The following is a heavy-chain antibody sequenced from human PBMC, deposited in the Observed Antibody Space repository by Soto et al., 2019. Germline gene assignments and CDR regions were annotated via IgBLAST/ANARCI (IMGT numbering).Heavy chain of an antibody. D-gene: IGHD3-22*01. J-gene: IGHJ6*02. CDR2: IYHSGST. CDR1: GGSFSGYS. CDR3: ARPIVVAPVYYAIDV. Sequence: SETLSLTCAVYGGSFSGYSWTWIRQPPGEGLEWIGHIYHSGSTHYNPSLESRVTMSVDRSKNQFSLKLSSVTAADTAVYYCARPIVVAPVYYAIDVWGQGTTVTVS. V-gene: IGHV4-34*01.